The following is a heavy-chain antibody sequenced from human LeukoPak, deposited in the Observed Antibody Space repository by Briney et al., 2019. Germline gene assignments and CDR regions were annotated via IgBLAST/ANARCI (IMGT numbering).Heavy chain of an antibody. J-gene: IGHJ4*02. CDR1: GYSITSAYY. D-gene: IGHD2-2*01. CDR3: ARVARCTSCFDVDY. CDR2: FFLKGST. Sequence: SETPSLTCTVSGYSITSAYYWGWIRQPPGKGLEWIGSFFLKGSTYYNPSLKSRVTISVDTSKNQFSLTLSSVTAADTAVYYCARVARCTSCFDVDYWGQGTLVTVSS. V-gene: IGHV4-38-2*02.